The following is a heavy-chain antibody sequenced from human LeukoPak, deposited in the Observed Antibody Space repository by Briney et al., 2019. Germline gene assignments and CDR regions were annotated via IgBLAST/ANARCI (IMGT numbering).Heavy chain of an antibody. CDR3: ARQYSGYDYGGY. V-gene: IGHV3-48*02. Sequence: GGSLRLSCAASGFIFSSYSMNWVRQAPGKGLEWVSYISDTSRTIYYADSVKGRFTISRDNAKNSLYLQMNSLREEDTAVYYCARQYSGYDYGGYWGQGTLVTVSS. J-gene: IGHJ4*02. D-gene: IGHD5-12*01. CDR2: ISDTSRTI. CDR1: GFIFSSYS.